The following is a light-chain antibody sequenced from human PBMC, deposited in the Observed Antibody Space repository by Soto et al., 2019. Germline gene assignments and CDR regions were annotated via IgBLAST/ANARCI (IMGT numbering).Light chain of an antibody. CDR2: NAF. CDR1: QDIGND. CDR3: LQHNSYPLT. V-gene: IGKV1-17*01. Sequence: DIQMTQSPSSLSASVGDRVTITCRTSQDIGNDLAWFQQTPGKAPKRLIYNAFSLQSGVPSRFSGSGSGTEFTLTISSLQPEDFATYYCLQHNSYPLTFGGGTKVEIK. J-gene: IGKJ4*01.